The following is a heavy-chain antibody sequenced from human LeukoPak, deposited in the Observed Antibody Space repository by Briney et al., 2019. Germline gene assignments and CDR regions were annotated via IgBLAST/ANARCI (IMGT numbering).Heavy chain of an antibody. J-gene: IGHJ4*02. CDR2: IIPIFGTA. Sequence: VASVKVSCKTSGGTFSSHVISWVRQAPGQGLEWMGGIIPIFGTANYAQKFQGRVTITADKFTNKVYMELSSLRSDDTAIYFCARVNGYCSSISCFLDYWGQGTLVTVSP. D-gene: IGHD2-2*01. V-gene: IGHV1-69*06. CDR1: GGTFSSHV. CDR3: ARVNGYCSSISCFLDY.